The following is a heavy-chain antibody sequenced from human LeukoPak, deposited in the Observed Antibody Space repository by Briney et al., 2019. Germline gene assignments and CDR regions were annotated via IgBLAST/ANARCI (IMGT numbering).Heavy chain of an antibody. CDR3: ARVVQAFGI. D-gene: IGHD2-21*01. Sequence: ALETLSLTCTVSGGSISSHYWSWIRQPPGKGLEWIGYIYYSGSTNYNPSLKSRVTISVDTSKNQFSLKLSSVTAADTAVYYCARVVQAFGIWGQGTMVTVSS. J-gene: IGHJ3*02. CDR2: IYYSGST. CDR1: GGSISSHY. V-gene: IGHV4-59*11.